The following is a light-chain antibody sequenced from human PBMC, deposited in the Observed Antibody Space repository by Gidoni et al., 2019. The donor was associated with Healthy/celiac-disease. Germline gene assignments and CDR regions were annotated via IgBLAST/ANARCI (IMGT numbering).Light chain of an antibody. CDR3: QQYGSSPSLT. V-gene: IGKV3-20*01. Sequence: IAFTQSPGTLSLSPGERATLSCRASQSVSSSYLAWYQQKPGQAPRLLIYGASSRATGIPDRFSGSGSGTDFTLTISRLEPEDFAVYYCQQYGSSPSLTFGGGTKVEIK. CDR1: QSVSSSY. J-gene: IGKJ4*01. CDR2: GAS.